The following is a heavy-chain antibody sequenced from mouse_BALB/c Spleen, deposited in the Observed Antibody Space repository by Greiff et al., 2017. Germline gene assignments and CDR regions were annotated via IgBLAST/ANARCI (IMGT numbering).Heavy chain of an antibody. CDR1: GFSLTSYG. V-gene: IGHV2-9*02. Sequence: VKLMESGPGLVAPSQSLSITCTVSGFSLTSYGVHWVRQPPGKGLEWLGVIWAGGSTNYNSALMSRLSISKDNSKSQVFLKMNSLQTDDTAMYYCARGRSTMMTWYFDVWGAGTTVTVSS. J-gene: IGHJ1*01. CDR2: IWAGGST. CDR3: ARGRSTMMTWYFDV. D-gene: IGHD2-13*01.